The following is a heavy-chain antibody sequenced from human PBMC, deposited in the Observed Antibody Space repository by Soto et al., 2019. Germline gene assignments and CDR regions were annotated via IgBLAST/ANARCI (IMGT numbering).Heavy chain of an antibody. Sequence: SVEVSCKESGLTLASCARRCVRQANGQGLEWIGWIVVGSGKTDYTHNFQARVNITRDKSTSTAYMELSGLRSEDTAVYYCAATFDSGSYDFGGHPWWGQGTLVPVSS. J-gene: IGHJ4*02. CDR2: IVVGSGKT. CDR1: GLTLASCA. V-gene: IGHV1-58*02. CDR3: AATFDSGSYDFGGHPW. D-gene: IGHD2-21*01.